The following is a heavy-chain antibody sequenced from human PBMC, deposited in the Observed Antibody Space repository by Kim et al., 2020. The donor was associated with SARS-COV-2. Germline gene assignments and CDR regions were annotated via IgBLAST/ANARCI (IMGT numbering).Heavy chain of an antibody. CDR1: GGSVSGGSYY. CDR3: ARDAYYYDSSGYSNWFDP. D-gene: IGHD3-22*01. Sequence: SETLSLTCTVSGGSVSGGSYYWSWIRQPPGKGLEWIGYIYYSGSTNYNPSLKSRVTISVDTSKNQFSLKLSSVTAADTAVYYCARDAYYYDSSGYSNWFDPWGQGTLVTVSS. J-gene: IGHJ5*02. V-gene: IGHV4-61*01. CDR2: IYYSGST.